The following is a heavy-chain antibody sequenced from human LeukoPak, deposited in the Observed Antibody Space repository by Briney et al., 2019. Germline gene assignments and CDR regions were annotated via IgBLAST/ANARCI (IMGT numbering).Heavy chain of an antibody. J-gene: IGHJ4*02. CDR3: APGPDSGSYYYFDY. V-gene: IGHV3-11*04. CDR2: VSSTGGDK. Sequence: GSLRLSCTGSGVTFEDYYLSWIRQAPGKGLEWISYVSSTGGDKFYADSVKGRFTISRDNAKNSLYLQMNSLRAEDTAVYYCAPGPDSGSYYYFDYWGQGTLVTVSS. D-gene: IGHD1-26*01. CDR1: GVTFEDYY.